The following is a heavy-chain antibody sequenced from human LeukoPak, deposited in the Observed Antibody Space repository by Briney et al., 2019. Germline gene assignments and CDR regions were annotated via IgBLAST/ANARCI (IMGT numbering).Heavy chain of an antibody. CDR1: GGSFSGYY. CDR3: AGQETYYYDSSGFFDY. D-gene: IGHD3-22*01. CDR2: INHSGST. Sequence: ASETLSLTCAVYGGSFSGYYWSWIRQPPGKGLEWIGEINHSGSTNYNPSLKSRVTISVDTSKNQFSLKLSSVTAADTAVYYCAGQETYYYDSSGFFDYWGQGTLVTVSS. V-gene: IGHV4-34*01. J-gene: IGHJ4*02.